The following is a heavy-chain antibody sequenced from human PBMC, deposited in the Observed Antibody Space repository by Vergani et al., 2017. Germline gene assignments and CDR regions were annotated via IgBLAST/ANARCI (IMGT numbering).Heavy chain of an antibody. Sequence: QVKLQESGPGLVKPSETLSLTCTVSGASVNSYYWSWIRQPPGKGLEWMGYVSFRGDTLYDPSVKGRMIISLNTSSNQFSLYLTSVTAADTAVYYCASDTHSGQRADRWVQGILVTVTS. D-gene: IGHD6-19*01. CDR2: VSFRGDT. CDR1: GASVNSYY. CDR3: ASDTHSGQRADR. V-gene: IGHV4-59*02. J-gene: IGHJ5*02.